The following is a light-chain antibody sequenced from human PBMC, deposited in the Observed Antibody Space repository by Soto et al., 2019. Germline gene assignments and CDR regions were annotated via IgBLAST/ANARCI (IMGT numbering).Light chain of an antibody. Sequence: DIVMTQSPLFLPVTPGEPASISCRSSQSLLHSNGYNFLDWYLQKTGQSPQLLMYLGSNRPSGGPERFVGSGSGTDFTLKISRVEAEDVGVYYCMQALQTPRTFGQGTKVEIK. V-gene: IGKV2-28*01. CDR2: LGS. CDR1: QSLLHSNGYNF. J-gene: IGKJ1*01. CDR3: MQALQTPRT.